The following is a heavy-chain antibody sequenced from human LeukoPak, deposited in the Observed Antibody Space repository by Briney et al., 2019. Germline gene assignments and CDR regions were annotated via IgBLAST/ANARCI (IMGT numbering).Heavy chain of an antibody. CDR3: ARGPGYSYARYYFDY. Sequence: SETLSLTCAVYGGSFSGYYWSWIRQPPGKGLEWIGEINNSGSTNYNPSLKSRVTISIDTSKNQFSLKLSSVTAADTAVYYCARGPGYSYARYYFDYWGQGTLVTVSS. CDR1: GGSFSGYY. D-gene: IGHD5-18*01. V-gene: IGHV4-34*01. CDR2: INNSGST. J-gene: IGHJ4*02.